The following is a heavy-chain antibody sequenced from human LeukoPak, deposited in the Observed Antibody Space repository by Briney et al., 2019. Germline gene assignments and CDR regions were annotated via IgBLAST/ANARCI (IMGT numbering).Heavy chain of an antibody. J-gene: IGHJ4*02. CDR3: ARGGRGGYSYASEYYFDS. CDR1: GFTFTDHG. V-gene: IGHV3-20*04. CDR2: ITWNGGSS. D-gene: IGHD5-18*01. Sequence: GGSLRLSCAASGFTFTDHGMSWVRQAPGKGLEWVSGITWNGGSSIYADSVRGRFTISRDNAKNSLYLQMYSLRVEDTAFYYCARGGRGGYSYASEYYFDSWGRGTLVTVSS.